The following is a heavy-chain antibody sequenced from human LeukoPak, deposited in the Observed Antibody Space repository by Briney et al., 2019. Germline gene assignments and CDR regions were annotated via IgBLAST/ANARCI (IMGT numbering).Heavy chain of an antibody. V-gene: IGHV4-59*01. J-gene: IGHJ6*03. Sequence: SETLSLTCTVSGGFIGSFYWNWIRQPPGKGLEWIGNIYFSGSTNYNPSLKSRVTISVDASKNQFSPKLNSVTAADTAVYYCARGSVLLSMDVWGKGTTVTISS. D-gene: IGHD3-10*01. CDR1: GGFIGSFY. CDR3: ARGSVLLSMDV. CDR2: IYFSGST.